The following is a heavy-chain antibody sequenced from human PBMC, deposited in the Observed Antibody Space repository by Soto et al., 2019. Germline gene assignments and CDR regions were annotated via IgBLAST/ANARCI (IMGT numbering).Heavy chain of an antibody. CDR1: GYTFTYRY. J-gene: IGHJ6*02. D-gene: IGHD3-22*01. V-gene: IGHV1-45*02. CDR3: ATNGEDYYDSSGYYYYGMDV. CDR2: ITPFNGNT. Sequence: VASVKVSCKASGYTFTYRYPHWVRQAPGQALEWMGWITPFNGNTNYAQKFQDRVTITRDRSMSTAYMELSSLRSEDTAMYYCATNGEDYYDSSGYYYYGMDVWGQGTTVTVSS.